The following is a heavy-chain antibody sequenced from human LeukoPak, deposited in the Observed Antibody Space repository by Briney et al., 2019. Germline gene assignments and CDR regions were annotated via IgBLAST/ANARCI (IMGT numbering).Heavy chain of an antibody. V-gene: IGHV4-34*01. Sequence: SETLSLTCAVYGGSFSGYYWSWIRQPPGKGLEWIGEINHSGSTNYNPSLKSRVTISVDTSKNQFSLKLSSVTAADTAVYYCAIGGYDFDSDYWGQGTLVTVSS. J-gene: IGHJ4*02. D-gene: IGHD5-12*01. CDR2: INHSGST. CDR3: AIGGYDFDSDY. CDR1: GGSFSGYY.